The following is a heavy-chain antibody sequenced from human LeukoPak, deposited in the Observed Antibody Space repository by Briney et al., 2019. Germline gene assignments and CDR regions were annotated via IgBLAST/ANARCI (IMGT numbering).Heavy chain of an antibody. CDR1: GFTLSNHG. Sequence: KAGGSLRLSCAASGFTLSNHGMHWVRQAPRKGLEWVSSISSSGNYIYYAHSVKGRFTISRDNAKNSLYLQMNSLRAEDTAVYYCARPPWLLGDYYYYYMDVWGKGTTVTVSS. CDR3: ARPPWLLGDYYYYYMDV. V-gene: IGHV3-21*04. CDR2: ISSSGNYI. D-gene: IGHD5-18*01. J-gene: IGHJ6*03.